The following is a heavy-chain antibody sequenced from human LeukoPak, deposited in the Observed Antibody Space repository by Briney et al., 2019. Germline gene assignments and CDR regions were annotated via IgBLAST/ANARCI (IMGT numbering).Heavy chain of an antibody. J-gene: IGHJ4*02. CDR2: ISGDAGRT. V-gene: IGHV3-23*01. CDR1: GFTFSNYG. Sequence: GGTLRLSCAASGFTFSNYGMTWVRQAPGKGLEWVSGISGDAGRTYYADSVKGRFTISRDNSKNTLYLQMNSLRAEDTAIYYCAKDPYGSGSYPLDYWGQGTLVIVSS. CDR3: AKDPYGSGSYPLDY. D-gene: IGHD3-10*01.